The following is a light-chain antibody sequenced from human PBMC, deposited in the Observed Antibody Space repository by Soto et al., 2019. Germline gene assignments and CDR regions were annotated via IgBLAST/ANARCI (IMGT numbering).Light chain of an antibody. J-gene: IGKJ5*01. Sequence: EVVLTQSPDTLSLSPGERATLSCRASQSVSSFLAWYQQKPGQAPRLLIYDASNRATGIPARFSGSGSGTDFTLTISSLEPEDFAVYYCQQQGRSWITFGQGTRLEIK. CDR1: QSVSSF. V-gene: IGKV3-11*01. CDR2: DAS. CDR3: QQQGRSWIT.